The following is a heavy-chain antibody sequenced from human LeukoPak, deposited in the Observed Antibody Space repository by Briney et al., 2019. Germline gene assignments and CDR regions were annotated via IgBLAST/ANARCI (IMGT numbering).Heavy chain of an antibody. Sequence: SETLSLTCTVSGGSISSGGYYWSWIRQHPGKGLEWIGYIYYSGSTYYNPSLKSRVTISVDTSKNQFSLKLSSVTAADTAVYYCARNHYDVPLYWGQGTLVTVSS. CDR3: ARNHYDVPLY. D-gene: IGHD3-10*02. J-gene: IGHJ4*02. V-gene: IGHV4-31*03. CDR1: GGSISSGGYY. CDR2: IYYSGST.